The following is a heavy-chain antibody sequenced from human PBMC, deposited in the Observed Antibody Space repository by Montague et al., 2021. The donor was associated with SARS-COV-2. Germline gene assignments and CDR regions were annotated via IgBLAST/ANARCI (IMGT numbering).Heavy chain of an antibody. V-gene: IGHV4-34*01. CDR1: GGSITDYY. CDR2: INYRGTS. Sequence: SETLSLTCAVYGGSITDYYWSWIRQPPGKGLEWIGEINYRGTSNYNPSLKSRVPISVDTSKNQFSLYLGSVTAADTAVYYCARGRQHFNMIVVVMTGGEYYFENGAKGTLVTVSS. CDR3: ARGRQHFNMIVVVMTGGEYYFEN. D-gene: IGHD3-22*01. J-gene: IGHJ4*02.